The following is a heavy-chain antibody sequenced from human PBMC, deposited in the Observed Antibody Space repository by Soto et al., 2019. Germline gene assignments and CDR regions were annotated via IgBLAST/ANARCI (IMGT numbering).Heavy chain of an antibody. Sequence: SETLSLTCAVYGGSFSGYYWSWIRQPPGKGLEWIGEINHSGSTNYNPALKSRVTISVDPSKNQFSLKLSSVTAADTAVYYCARGFYGSGSGRMGYYYYYNMDVWGKGTTVTVSS. CDR3: ARGFYGSGSGRMGYYYYYNMDV. CDR2: INHSGST. CDR1: GGSFSGYY. J-gene: IGHJ6*03. V-gene: IGHV4-34*01. D-gene: IGHD3-10*01.